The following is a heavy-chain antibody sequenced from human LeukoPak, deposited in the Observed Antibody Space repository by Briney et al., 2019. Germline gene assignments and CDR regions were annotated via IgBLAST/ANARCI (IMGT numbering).Heavy chain of an antibody. CDR2: IYSGGST. CDR3: ARARIAVAGRSGHYYYYGMDV. J-gene: IGHJ6*02. D-gene: IGHD6-19*01. CDR1: GFTVSSNY. V-gene: IGHV3-53*01. Sequence: GGSLRLSWAASGFTVSSNYMSWVRQAPGKGLEWVAVIYSGGSTYYPDSVKGRFTISRDNSKNTLYLQMNSLRAEDTAVYYCARARIAVAGRSGHYYYYGMDVWGQGTTVTVSS.